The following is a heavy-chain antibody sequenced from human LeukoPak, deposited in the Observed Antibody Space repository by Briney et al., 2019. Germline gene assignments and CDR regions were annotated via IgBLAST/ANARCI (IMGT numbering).Heavy chain of an antibody. J-gene: IGHJ4*02. CDR1: GFTFSSYA. CDR2: ISGSGGST. Sequence: GGSLRLSCAASGFTFSSYAMSWVRQAPGKGLEWVSAISGSGGSTYYADSVKGRFTISRDNSKNTLYLQMNSLRAEDTAVYYCANLIAVAGTSRFDYWGQGTLVTVSS. V-gene: IGHV3-23*01. D-gene: IGHD6-19*01. CDR3: ANLIAVAGTSRFDY.